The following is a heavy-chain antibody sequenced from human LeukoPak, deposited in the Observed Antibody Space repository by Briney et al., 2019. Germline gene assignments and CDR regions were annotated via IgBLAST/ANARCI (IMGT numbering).Heavy chain of an antibody. CDR3: AKDASYYYDSSGLDY. Sequence: QPGGSLRLSCAASGFTFSNYAMSWVRQAPGKGLEWVSAISGSGGSTYYADSVKGRFTISRDNSKNTLYLQMNSLRAEDTAVYYSAKDASYYYDSSGLDYWGQGTLVTVSS. V-gene: IGHV3-23*01. D-gene: IGHD3-22*01. CDR2: ISGSGGST. CDR1: GFTFSNYA. J-gene: IGHJ4*02.